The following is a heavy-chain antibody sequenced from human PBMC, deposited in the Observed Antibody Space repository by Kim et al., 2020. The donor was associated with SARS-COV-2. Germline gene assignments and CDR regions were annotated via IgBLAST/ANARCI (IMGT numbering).Heavy chain of an antibody. CDR3: AREPSPGWAFDI. CDR2: ISYDGSNK. J-gene: IGHJ3*02. CDR1: GFTFSSYA. D-gene: IGHD2-15*01. Sequence: GGSLRLSCAASGFTFSSYAMHWVRQAPGKGLEWVAVISYDGSNKYYADSVKGRFTISRDNSKNTLYLQMNSLRAEDTAVYYCAREPSPGWAFDIWGQGTMVTVSS. V-gene: IGHV3-30-3*01.